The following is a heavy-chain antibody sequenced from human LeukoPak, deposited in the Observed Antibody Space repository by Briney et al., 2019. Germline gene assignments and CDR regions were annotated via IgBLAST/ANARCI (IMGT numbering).Heavy chain of an antibody. Sequence: PSETLPLTCAVYGGSFSSYYWSWIRQPPGKGLEWIGEINHSGSTNYNPSLKSRVTISVDTSKNQFSLKLSSVTAADTAVYYCARGPVVLEWLLYRSGFDYWGQGTLVTVSS. J-gene: IGHJ4*02. D-gene: IGHD3-3*01. CDR2: INHSGST. CDR3: ARGPVVLEWLLYRSGFDY. CDR1: GGSFSSYY. V-gene: IGHV4-34*01.